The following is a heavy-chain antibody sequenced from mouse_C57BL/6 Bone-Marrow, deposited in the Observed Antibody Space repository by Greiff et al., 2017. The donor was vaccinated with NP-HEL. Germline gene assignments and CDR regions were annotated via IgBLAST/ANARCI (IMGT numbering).Heavy chain of an antibody. CDR3: ARFYLYYYGIPCWYVDV. V-gene: IGHV1-63*01. J-gene: IGHJ1*03. D-gene: IGHD1-1*01. CDR2: IYPGGGYT. CDR1: GYTFTNYW. Sequence: QVQLQQSGAELVRPGTSVKMSCKASGYTFTNYWIGWAKQRPGHGLEWIGDIYPGGGYTNYNEKFKGKATLTADKSSRTAYMQFSSLTSEDSAIYYFARFYLYYYGIPCWYVDVWGTGTTVTVSA.